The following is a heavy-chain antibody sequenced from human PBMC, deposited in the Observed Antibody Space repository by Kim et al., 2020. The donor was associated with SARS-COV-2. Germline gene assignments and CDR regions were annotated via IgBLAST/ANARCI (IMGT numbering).Heavy chain of an antibody. CDR2: ISSSSSYI. D-gene: IGHD3-10*01. CDR1: GFTFSSYS. CDR3: ARGRLWFGDNEAFDI. Sequence: GGSLRLSCAASGFTFSSYSMNWVRQAPGKGLEWVSSISSSSSYIYYADSVKGRFTISRDNAKNSLYLQMNSLRAEDTAVYYCARGRLWFGDNEAFDIWGQGTMVTVSS. J-gene: IGHJ3*02. V-gene: IGHV3-21*04.